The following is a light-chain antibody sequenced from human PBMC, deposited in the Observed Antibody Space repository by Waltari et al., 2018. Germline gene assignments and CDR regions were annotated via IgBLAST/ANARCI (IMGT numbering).Light chain of an antibody. CDR1: QSLSRTY. V-gene: IGKV3-20*01. Sequence: DIVLTQSPGTLSLSPGERATLSCRASQSLSRTYLAWYHQRPGQPPRLLIYGASNRAAGVPDRFSGGGSGTDFTLTISRLEPEDFALYYCQQYVSSPWTFGQGTKVEIK. CDR2: GAS. J-gene: IGKJ1*01. CDR3: QQYVSSPWT.